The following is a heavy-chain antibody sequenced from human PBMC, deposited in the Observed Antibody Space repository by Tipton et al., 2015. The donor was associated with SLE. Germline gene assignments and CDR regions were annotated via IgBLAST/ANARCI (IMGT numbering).Heavy chain of an antibody. J-gene: IGHJ3*02. V-gene: IGHV4-34*01. CDR2: INHGGST. CDR1: GGSFSGYY. CDR3: ARGSSLAAFDI. Sequence: TLSLTCDVYGGSFSGYYWSWIRQPPGKGLEWIGEINHGGSTNYNPSLKSRVTISVDTSKNRFSLKLSSVTAADTAVYYCARGSSLAAFDIWGQGTMVTVSS.